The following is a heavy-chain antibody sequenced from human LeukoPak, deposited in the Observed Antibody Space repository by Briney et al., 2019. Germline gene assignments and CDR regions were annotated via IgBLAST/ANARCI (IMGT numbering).Heavy chain of an antibody. Sequence: SETLSLTCAVSGGSISSGGYSWRWIRPPPGKGLEWIGYIYHSESTYYNPSLKSRVTISVDRSKNQFSLKLSSVTAADTAVYYCARAPLRWYYDYWGQGTLVTVSS. CDR1: GGSISSGGYS. CDR2: IYHSEST. D-gene: IGHD4-23*01. J-gene: IGHJ4*02. CDR3: ARAPLRWYYDY. V-gene: IGHV4-30-2*01.